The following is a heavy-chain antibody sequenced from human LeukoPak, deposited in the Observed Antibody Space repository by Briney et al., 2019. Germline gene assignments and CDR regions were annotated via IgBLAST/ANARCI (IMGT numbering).Heavy chain of an antibody. Sequence: GGSLRLSCAASGFTFSSYWMHWVRQAPGKGLVWVSGIDSDGSFTTYADSVKDRCTVSRDNAKNTLYLQMNSLRAADTAVYYCARGRYYDMDVWGQGTTVTVSS. CDR1: GFTFSSYW. CDR2: IDSDGSFT. V-gene: IGHV3-74*01. J-gene: IGHJ6*02. CDR3: ARGRYYDMDV.